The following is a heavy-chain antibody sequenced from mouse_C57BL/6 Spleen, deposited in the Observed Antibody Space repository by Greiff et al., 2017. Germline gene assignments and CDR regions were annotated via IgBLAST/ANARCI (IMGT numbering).Heavy chain of an antibody. CDR2: ISSGSSTI. CDR1: GFTFSDYG. J-gene: IGHJ4*01. CDR3: ARLYYGSSDYYAMDY. Sequence: EVMLVESGGGLVKPGGSLKLSCAASGFTFSDYGMHWVRQAPEKGLEWVAYISSGSSTIHYADTVKGRFTIPRDNAKNTLFLQMTSLRSEDTAMYYCARLYYGSSDYYAMDYWGQGTSVTVSS. V-gene: IGHV5-17*01. D-gene: IGHD1-1*01.